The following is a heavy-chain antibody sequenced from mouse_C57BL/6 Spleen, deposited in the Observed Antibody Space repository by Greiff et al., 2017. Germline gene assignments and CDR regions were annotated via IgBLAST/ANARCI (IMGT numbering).Heavy chain of an antibody. CDR1: GFTFSDYG. CDR2: ISSGRSTI. J-gene: IGHJ2*01. Sequence: EVLLVESGGGLVKPGGSLKLSCAASGFTFSDYGMHWVRQAPEKGLGWVAYISSGRSTIYYADTVKGRFTISRDNAKNTLFLQMTSLRSEDTAMDYCARDYGSSYYFDDWGQGTTLTVSS. V-gene: IGHV5-17*01. D-gene: IGHD1-1*01. CDR3: ARDYGSSYYFDD.